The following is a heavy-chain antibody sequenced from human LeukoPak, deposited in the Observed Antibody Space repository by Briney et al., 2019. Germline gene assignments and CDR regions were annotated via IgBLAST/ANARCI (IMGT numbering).Heavy chain of an antibody. CDR2: IYYSGST. CDR3: ASCRYFDWLLSPWFDY. D-gene: IGHD3-9*01. J-gene: IGHJ4*02. Sequence: SETLSLTCTVSGGSISSGDYYWSWIRQPPGKGLEWIGYIYYSGSTYYNPSLKSRVTISVDTSKNQFSLKLSSVTAAYTAVYYCASCRYFDWLLSPWFDYWGQGTLVTVSS. CDR1: GGSISSGDYY. V-gene: IGHV4-30-4*01.